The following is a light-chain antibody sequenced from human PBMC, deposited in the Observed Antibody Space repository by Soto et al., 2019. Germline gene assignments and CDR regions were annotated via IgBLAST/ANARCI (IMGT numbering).Light chain of an antibody. CDR3: QQYGSSPQT. CDR1: QSVSSNY. J-gene: IGKJ1*01. Sequence: EIVMTQSPATLSVSPGERATLSCRASQSVSSNYLAWYHQKAGQAPRLLIYGASSRATGIPDRFSGSGSGTDFTLTISRLEPEDFAVYYCQQYGSSPQTFGQGTKVDIK. V-gene: IGKV3-20*01. CDR2: GAS.